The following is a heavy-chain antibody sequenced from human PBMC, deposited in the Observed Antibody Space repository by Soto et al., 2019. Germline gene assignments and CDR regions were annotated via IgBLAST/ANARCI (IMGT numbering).Heavy chain of an antibody. CDR3: ASKRYSYGYAHYYYGMDG. Sequence: PSETLSLTCTVSGGSISSYYWSWIRQPPGKGLEWIGYIYYSGSTNYNPSLKSRVTISVDTSKNQFSLKLSSVTAADTAVYYCASKRYSYGYAHYYYGMDGWGQGTTVTVAS. CDR1: GGSISSYY. V-gene: IGHV4-59*01. J-gene: IGHJ6*02. D-gene: IGHD5-18*01. CDR2: IYYSGST.